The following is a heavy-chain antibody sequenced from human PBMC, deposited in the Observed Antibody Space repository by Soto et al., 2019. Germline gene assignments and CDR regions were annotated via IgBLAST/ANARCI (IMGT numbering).Heavy chain of an antibody. CDR1: GGSIGSSNYF. CDR3: ARGLDPVFRLDGNDY. CDR2: IYKNGDT. J-gene: IGHJ4*02. V-gene: IGHV4-39*01. Sequence: QLQLQESGPGLVKPSETLSLTCTVSGGSIGSSNYFWGWIRQPPGKGLEWIGTIYKNGDTYYNPALKRLVTISVDTSKHQFSLTLRSVTAADTAVYYCARGLDPVFRLDGNDYWGQGTLVSVSS. D-gene: IGHD2-21*01.